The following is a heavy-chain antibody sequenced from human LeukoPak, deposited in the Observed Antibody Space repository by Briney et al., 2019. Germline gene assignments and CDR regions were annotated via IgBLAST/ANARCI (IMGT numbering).Heavy chain of an antibody. CDR2: ISSSSSYI. J-gene: IGHJ5*02. CDR3: ARRSTNWFDP. V-gene: IGHV3-21*01. CDR1: GFTFSSYS. Sequence: GGSLRLSCAASGFTFSSYSMNWVCQAPGKGLEWVSSISSSSSYIYYADSVKGRFTVSRDNAKNSLYLQMNSLRAEDTAVYYCARRSTNWFDPWGQGTLVTVSS.